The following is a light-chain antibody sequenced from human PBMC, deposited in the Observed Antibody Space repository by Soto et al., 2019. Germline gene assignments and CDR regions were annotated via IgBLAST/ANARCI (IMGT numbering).Light chain of an antibody. CDR2: EGS. V-gene: IGLV2-23*01. CDR3: RSYAGSVV. J-gene: IGLJ2*01. CDR1: SSDVGSYNP. Sequence: QSALTQPASVSGSPGQSITISCTGTSSDVGSYNPVSWYQQHPGKAPKLMIYEGSKRPSGVSNRFSGSKSGNTASLTISGLQAEDEADCYCRSYAGSVVFGGGTKLTVL.